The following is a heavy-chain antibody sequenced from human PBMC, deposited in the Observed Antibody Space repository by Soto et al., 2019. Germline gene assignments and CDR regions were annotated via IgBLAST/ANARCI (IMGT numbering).Heavy chain of an antibody. J-gene: IGHJ2*01. CDR2: IWYDGSNK. D-gene: IGHD2-2*01. V-gene: IGHV3-33*01. CDR1: GFTFSSYG. Sequence: QVQLVESGGGVVQPGRSLRLSCAASGFTFSSYGMHWVRQAPGKGLEWVAVIWYDGSNKYYADSVKGRFTISRDNSKNTLYLQMYSLRAEDTAVYYCARDFADIVVVPAARTGDWYFDLWGRGTLVTVSS. CDR3: ARDFADIVVVPAARTGDWYFDL.